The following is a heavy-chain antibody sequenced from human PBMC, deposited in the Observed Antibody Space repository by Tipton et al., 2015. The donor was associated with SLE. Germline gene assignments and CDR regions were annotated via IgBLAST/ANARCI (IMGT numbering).Heavy chain of an antibody. CDR2: IYYSGSSYYSGNT. CDR1: GDSISSTTFY. J-gene: IGHJ4*02. V-gene: IGHV4-39*07. D-gene: IGHD1-26*01. Sequence: LRLSCTVSGDSISSTTFYWGWVRQPPGKGLEWIGKIYYSGSSYYSGNTYYNPSLKSRVTISVDASKDQFSLELESVTAADTAVYYCARGLASPHDWGQGTLVTVSS. CDR3: ARGLASPHD.